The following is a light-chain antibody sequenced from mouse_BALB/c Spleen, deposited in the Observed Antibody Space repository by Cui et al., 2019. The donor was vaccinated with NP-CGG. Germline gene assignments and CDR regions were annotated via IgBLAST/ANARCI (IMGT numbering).Light chain of an antibody. J-gene: IGLJ1*01. CDR3: ALWYSNHWV. Sequence: QAVVTQESALTTSPGEKVTLTCRSSTGAVTTTNYANWVQEKPDHLFTGLIGGTNNRAPGVPARFSGFLIGDKAALTITGAQTEDEAIYFCALWYSNHWVFGGGTKLTFL. CDR1: TGAVTTTNY. V-gene: IGLV1*01. CDR2: GTN.